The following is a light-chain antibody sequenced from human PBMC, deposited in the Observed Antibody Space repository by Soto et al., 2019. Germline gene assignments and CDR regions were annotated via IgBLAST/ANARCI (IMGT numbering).Light chain of an antibody. CDR1: QSVSSY. J-gene: IGKJ2*01. Sequence: EIVLTQSPATLSLSPGERATLSCRASQSVSSYLAWYQQKPGQAPRRLIYDASNRATGIPARFSGSGSGTDFTLTISSLEPEDFAVYYCQQRSNWPYTFGQGNKLET. V-gene: IGKV3-11*01. CDR3: QQRSNWPYT. CDR2: DAS.